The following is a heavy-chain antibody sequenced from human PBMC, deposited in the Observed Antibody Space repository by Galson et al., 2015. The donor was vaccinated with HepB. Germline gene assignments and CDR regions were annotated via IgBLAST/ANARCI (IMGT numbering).Heavy chain of an antibody. CDR1: GFTFSNYW. Sequence: SLRLSCAASGFTFSNYWMHWVRQAPGKGLVWVSRINSDGSGTNYADSVKGRLTISRDNAKNTLHLQMNSLRAEDTAVYYCARDGSLWFGELPHWFDPWGQGTLVTVSS. V-gene: IGHV3-74*01. J-gene: IGHJ5*02. CDR2: INSDGSGT. D-gene: IGHD3-10*01. CDR3: ARDGSLWFGELPHWFDP.